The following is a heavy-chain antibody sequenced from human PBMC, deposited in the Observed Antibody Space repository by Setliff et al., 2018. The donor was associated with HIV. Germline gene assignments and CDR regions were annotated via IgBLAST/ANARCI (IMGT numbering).Heavy chain of an antibody. CDR1: GGTFGSYA. CDR2: IIPIFETT. V-gene: IGHV1-69*06. J-gene: IGHJ3*02. CDR3: ARGQGVHFWVNDAFDI. Sequence: SVKVSCKASGGTFGSYAISWVRQAPGQGLEWLGGIIPIFETTNYAQKFQGRVTITADKSTSTIYMELSSLRSDDTAVYYCARGQGVHFWVNDAFDIWGQGTRVTVS. D-gene: IGHD3-10*01.